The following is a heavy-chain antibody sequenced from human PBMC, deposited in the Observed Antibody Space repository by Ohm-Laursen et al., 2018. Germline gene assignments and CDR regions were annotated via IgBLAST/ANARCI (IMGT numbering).Heavy chain of an antibody. D-gene: IGHD1-26*01. J-gene: IGHJ4*02. CDR2: ISNDGSDK. CDR3: AKDVDTGGADYYFDF. V-gene: IGHV3-30*18. CDR1: GFTFSAYG. Sequence: SSLRLSCSASGFTFSAYGMHWVRQAPGKGLKWVTVISNDGSDKHYADSVKGRFTISRDNSKNTLYLQMNSLRPEDTAVYYCAKDVDTGGADYYFDFWGQGTPVTVSS.